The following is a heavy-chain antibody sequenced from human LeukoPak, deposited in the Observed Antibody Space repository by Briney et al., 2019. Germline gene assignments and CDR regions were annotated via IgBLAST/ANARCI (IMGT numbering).Heavy chain of an antibody. J-gene: IGHJ4*02. CDR2: IDTSGGST. Sequence: GGSLRLSCAASGFTFSNYAMSWVRQAPGKGLEWVSAIDTSGGSTYYADSVRGRFTISRDKSKNTLYLQMNSLRAEDTAVYYCARFRRGVYCSGGSCYFAYFDYWGQGTLVTVSS. V-gene: IGHV3-23*01. CDR1: GFTFSNYA. D-gene: IGHD2-15*01. CDR3: ARFRRGVYCSGGSCYFAYFDY.